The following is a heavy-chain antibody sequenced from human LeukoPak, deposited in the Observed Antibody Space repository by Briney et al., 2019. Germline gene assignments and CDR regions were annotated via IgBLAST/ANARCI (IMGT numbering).Heavy chain of an antibody. J-gene: IGHJ4*02. CDR2: FDPEDGET. CDR1: GYTLTELS. D-gene: IGHD3-3*01. Sequence: ASVNVSCKVSGYTLTELSMHWVRQAPGKGLEWMGGFDPEDGETIYAQKFQGRVTMTEDTSTDTAYMELSSLRSEDTAVYYCATSPITIFGVVGFIWGQGTLVTVSS. CDR3: ATSPITIFGVVGFI. V-gene: IGHV1-24*01.